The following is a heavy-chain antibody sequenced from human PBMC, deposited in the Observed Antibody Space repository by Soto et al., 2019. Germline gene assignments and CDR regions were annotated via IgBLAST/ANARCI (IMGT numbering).Heavy chain of an antibody. Sequence: SQTLSLTCTVSGASINSGDYYWSWIRQPPGKGLEWIGHIYYSGSTYYNPSLKSRAGIPVDSSKSQVSLKLTSVTAADTAVYLCARILMNYYRLDCWGQRALVTGSS. CDR3: ARILMNYYRLDC. J-gene: IGHJ4*02. V-gene: IGHV4-30-4*01. CDR1: GASINSGDYY. D-gene: IGHD3-10*01. CDR2: IYYSGST.